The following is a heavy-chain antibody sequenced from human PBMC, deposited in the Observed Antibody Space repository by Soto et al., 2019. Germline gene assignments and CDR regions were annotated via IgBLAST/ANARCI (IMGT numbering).Heavy chain of an antibody. V-gene: IGHV1-69*01. CDR2: LIPIFGTA. J-gene: IGHJ5*02. CDR3: ARGYLGGYCSGGSCPGGWFNP. CDR1: GSTFSSYA. D-gene: IGHD2-15*01. Sequence: SVKVSCKASGSTFSSYANSWVRPAPGQGLEWMGWLIPIFGTANYAQKSQGRVTITADESTSTAYMELSSLRSEDTAVYYCARGYLGGYCSGGSCPGGWFNPWGRGTLVTVSS.